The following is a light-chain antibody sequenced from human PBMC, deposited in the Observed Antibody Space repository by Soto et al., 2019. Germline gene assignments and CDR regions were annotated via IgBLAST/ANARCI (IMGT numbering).Light chain of an antibody. CDR2: GAS. Sequence: SMFWRSQDSQSLTSGESVNLFCRPDQGVSGSYLAWYEQKPGQAPRLFSYGASSRATGIPDSFSGSGYGSDLTRTISRLEPGDFAVFYCEQYGSSPRTFGQGTRV. CDR3: EQYGSSPRT. J-gene: IGKJ1*01. V-gene: IGKV3-20*01. CDR1: QGVSGSY.